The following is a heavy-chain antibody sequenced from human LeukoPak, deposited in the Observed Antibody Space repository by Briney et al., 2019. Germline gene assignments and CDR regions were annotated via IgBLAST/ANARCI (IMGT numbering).Heavy chain of an antibody. V-gene: IGHV1-69*04. CDR1: GGTFSSYA. CDR2: IIPILGIA. Sequence: ASVKVSCKASGGTFSSYAISWVRQAPGQGLEWMGRIIPILGIANYAQKFQGRVTITADKSTSTAYMELGSLRSEDTAVYYCAFPPRSGFWSGYYFDYWGQGTLVTVSS. CDR3: AFPPRSGFWSGYYFDY. J-gene: IGHJ4*02. D-gene: IGHD3-3*01.